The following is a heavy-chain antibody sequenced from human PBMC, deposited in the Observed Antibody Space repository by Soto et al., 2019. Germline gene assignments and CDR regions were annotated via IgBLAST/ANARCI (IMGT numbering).Heavy chain of an antibody. V-gene: IGHV3-21*01. CDR2: ISSGGEYF. D-gene: IGHD6-13*01. Sequence: EVLLVESGGGLVKPGGSLRLSCAASGLTFSTYGMNWVRQAPGKGLEWVSSISSGGEYFDYADSLKGRVTISRDNAKNSLYLQLDSLRVEDTAVYYCATDAAAGAAMGVWGQGTTVTVSS. CDR1: GLTFSTYG. CDR3: ATDAAAGAAMGV. J-gene: IGHJ6*02.